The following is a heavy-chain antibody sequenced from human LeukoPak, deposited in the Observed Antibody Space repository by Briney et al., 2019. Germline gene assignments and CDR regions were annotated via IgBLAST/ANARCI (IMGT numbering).Heavy chain of an antibody. Sequence: GGSLRLSCVASGFNFSSCWMSWVRQAPGKGLEWVANIKEDGSEKYYVDSVKGRFTISRDNAKNSMYLQMNSLRAEDTAVYYCARDRRVWGSYRDYWGQGTLVTVSS. D-gene: IGHD3-16*02. CDR2: IKEDGSEK. J-gene: IGHJ4*02. CDR1: GFNFSSCW. CDR3: ARDRRVWGSYRDY. V-gene: IGHV3-7*01.